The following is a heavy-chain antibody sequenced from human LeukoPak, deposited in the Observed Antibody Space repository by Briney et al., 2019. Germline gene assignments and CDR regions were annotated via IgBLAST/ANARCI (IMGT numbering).Heavy chain of an antibody. D-gene: IGHD2-2*01. Sequence: SETLSLTCALYGGSFSGYYWSWIRQPPGKGLEWIGEINHSGSTNYNPSLKSRVTISVDTSKNQFSLKLSSVTAADTAVYYCARDRGYCSSTSCPGVDVWGTGTTVTVSS. CDR1: GGSFSGYY. CDR2: INHSGST. J-gene: IGHJ6*04. CDR3: ARDRGYCSSTSCPGVDV. V-gene: IGHV4-34*01.